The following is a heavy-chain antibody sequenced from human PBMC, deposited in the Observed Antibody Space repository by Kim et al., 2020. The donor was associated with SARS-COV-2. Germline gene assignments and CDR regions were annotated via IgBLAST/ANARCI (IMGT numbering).Heavy chain of an antibody. D-gene: IGHD3-10*01. CDR2: IKCDGSEK. CDR3: VRVGHYYYGSGSYSPY. CDR1: GFTFSSSW. V-gene: IGHV3-7*03. J-gene: IGHJ4*02. Sequence: GGSLRLSCAASGFTFSSSWMHWVCQAPEKGLEWVADIKCDGSEKYYVDSVKGRLTISRDNAKNSLYLQVNSLRAEDMTVYYCVRVGHYYYGSGSYSPYWGQGTLVTVSS.